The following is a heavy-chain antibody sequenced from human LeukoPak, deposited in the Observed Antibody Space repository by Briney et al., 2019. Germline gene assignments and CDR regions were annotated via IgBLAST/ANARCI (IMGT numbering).Heavy chain of an antibody. D-gene: IGHD3-22*01. Sequence: SETLSLTCAVYGGSFSGYYWSWIRQPPGKGLEWIGEINHSGNTNYNPSLKSRVTISVDTSKNQFSLKLSSVTAADTAVYYCARGPPPVGDSSGYPIAFDIWGQGTMVTVSS. CDR1: GGSFSGYY. J-gene: IGHJ3*02. CDR2: INHSGNT. CDR3: ARGPPPVGDSSGYPIAFDI. V-gene: IGHV4-34*01.